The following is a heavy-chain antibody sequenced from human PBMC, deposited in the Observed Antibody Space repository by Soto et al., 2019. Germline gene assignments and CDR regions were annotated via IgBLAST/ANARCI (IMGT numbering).Heavy chain of an antibody. D-gene: IGHD6-13*01. CDR3: GKGQGIITAAGGGMDV. Sequence: EVQLVESGGVVVQPGGSLRLSCAASGFTFDDYTMHWVSQAPGKGLEWVSLISWDGGSTYYADSVKGRFTISRDNSKNSLDLQMNSLITEDTAWYYCGKGQGIITAAGGGMDVWGQGTTVTVSS. V-gene: IGHV3-43*01. CDR2: ISWDGGST. J-gene: IGHJ6*02. CDR1: GFTFDDYT.